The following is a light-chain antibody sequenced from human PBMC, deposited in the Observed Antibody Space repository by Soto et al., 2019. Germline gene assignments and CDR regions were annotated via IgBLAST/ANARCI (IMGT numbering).Light chain of an antibody. J-gene: IGKJ1*01. CDR3: LQASTFPRT. CDR1: RDIGDR. CDR2: TAS. V-gene: IGKV1-12*01. Sequence: DIHMTQSPSSVSASFGDRATITFRASRDIGDRLAWFRHKPGKAPQLLIQTASTLVRETPSRFSGSGSGTDFLLTINNLQPEDFATYYCLQASTFPRTFGQGTKVDIK.